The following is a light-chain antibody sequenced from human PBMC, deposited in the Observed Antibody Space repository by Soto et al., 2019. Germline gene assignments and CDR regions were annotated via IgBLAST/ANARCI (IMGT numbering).Light chain of an antibody. J-gene: IGLJ1*01. Sequence: ALNQPASVSGSPGQSITISCTGTSSDVGGYDYVSWYQQLPGKAPKLLIYDVNNRPSGVSHRFSGSKSGNTASLTISGLQAEDEADYYCSSYTGSSTFVFGTGTKVTVL. V-gene: IGLV2-14*01. CDR2: DVN. CDR3: SSYTGSSTFV. CDR1: SSDVGGYDY.